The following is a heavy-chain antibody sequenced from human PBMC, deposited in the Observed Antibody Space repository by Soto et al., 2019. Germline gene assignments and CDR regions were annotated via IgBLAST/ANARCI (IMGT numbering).Heavy chain of an antibody. V-gene: IGHV3-30*18. D-gene: IGHD2-15*01. CDR2: ISYDGSNK. CDR3: AKGWDIGDQRQLYFQH. J-gene: IGHJ1*01. Sequence: QVQLVESGGGVVQPGRSLRLSCAASGFTFSSYGMHWVRQAPGKGLEWVAVISYDGSNKYYADSVKGRFTISRDNSKNTLYLQMNSLRAEDTAVYYCAKGWDIGDQRQLYFQHWGQGTLVTVSS. CDR1: GFTFSSYG.